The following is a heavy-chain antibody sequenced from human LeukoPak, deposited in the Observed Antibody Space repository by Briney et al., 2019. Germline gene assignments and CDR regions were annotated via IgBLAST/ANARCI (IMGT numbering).Heavy chain of an antibody. CDR2: ISSSSSYI. CDR1: GFTFSSYS. CDR3: ARDRLRGEAFDI. D-gene: IGHD4-17*01. V-gene: IGHV3-21*01. Sequence: AGGSLRLSCAASGFTFSSYSMNWVRQAPGKGLEWVSSISSSSSYIYYADSVKGRFTISRDNAKNSLYLQMNSLRAEDTAVYYCARDRLRGEAFDIWGQGTMVTVSS. J-gene: IGHJ3*02.